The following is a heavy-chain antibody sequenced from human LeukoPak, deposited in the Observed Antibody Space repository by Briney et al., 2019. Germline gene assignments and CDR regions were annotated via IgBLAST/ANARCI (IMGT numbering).Heavy chain of an antibody. CDR3: AREGRLQSFGI. Sequence: RTSETLSLTCPVSGGSISSYYWSWIRQPPGKGLEWIGYIYYSGSTNYNPSLKSRVTISVDTSKNQFSLKLSSVTAADTAVYYCAREGRLQSFGIWGQGTMVTVSS. CDR1: GGSISSYY. V-gene: IGHV4-59*01. J-gene: IGHJ3*02. CDR2: IYYSGST. D-gene: IGHD5-24*01.